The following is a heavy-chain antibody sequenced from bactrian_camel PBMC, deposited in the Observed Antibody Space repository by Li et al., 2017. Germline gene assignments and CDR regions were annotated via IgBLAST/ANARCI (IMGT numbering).Heavy chain of an antibody. CDR3: AADCYYSEYDVAIQCNGWSMPAPKASDFGY. CDR2: INNDAKYT. D-gene: IGHD4*01. Sequence: HVQLVESGGGLVQPGGSLRLSCAASGFTFRAYDMSWVRQAPGKGLEWVSSINNDAKYTFSTDSVKGRFTISQDDPKNTVYLQMNSLKPEDTAMHYCAADCYYSEYDVAIQCNGWSMPAPKASDFGYWGQGTQVTVS. V-gene: IGHV3-2*01. CDR1: GFTFRAYD. J-gene: IGHJ6*01.